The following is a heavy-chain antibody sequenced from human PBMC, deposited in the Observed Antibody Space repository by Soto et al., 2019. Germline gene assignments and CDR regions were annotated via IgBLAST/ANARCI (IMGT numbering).Heavy chain of an antibody. CDR1: GYSFTSYW. V-gene: IGHV5-51*01. D-gene: IGHD6-13*01. CDR2: IYPGDSDT. J-gene: IGHJ3*02. CDR3: ASGFRLAAAGPFDAFDI. Sequence: GESLKISCKGSGYSFTSYWIGWVRQMPGKGLEWMGIIYPGDSDTRYSPSFQGQVTISADKSISTAYLQWSSLKASDTAMYYCASGFRLAAAGPFDAFDIWGQGTMVTVSS.